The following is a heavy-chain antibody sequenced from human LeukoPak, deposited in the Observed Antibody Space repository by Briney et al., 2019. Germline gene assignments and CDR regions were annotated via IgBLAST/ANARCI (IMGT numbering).Heavy chain of an antibody. CDR3: ARESGVGTDY. J-gene: IGHJ4*02. V-gene: IGHV1-2*02. Sequence: ASVKVSCKASGYTFTGYYMHWVRQAPGQGLEWMGWINPNSGGTNYAQKFQGRVTITRNTSISTAYMELSSLRSEDTAVYYCARESGVGTDYWGQGTLVTVSS. CDR2: INPNSGGT. D-gene: IGHD3-3*01. CDR1: GYTFTGYY.